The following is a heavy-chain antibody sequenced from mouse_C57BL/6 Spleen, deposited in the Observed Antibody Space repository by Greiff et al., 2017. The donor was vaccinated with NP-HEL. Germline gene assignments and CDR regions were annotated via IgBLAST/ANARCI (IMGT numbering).Heavy chain of an antibody. CDR2: IYPGSGST. Sequence: VQLQQPGAELVKPGASVKMSCKASGYTFTSYWITWVKQRPGQGLEWIGDIYPGSGSTNYNEKFKSKATLTVDTSSSTAYMQLSSLTSEDSAVYYCASGGIYYGNPYAMDYWGQGTSVTVSS. D-gene: IGHD2-1*01. CDR1: GYTFTSYW. V-gene: IGHV1-55*01. J-gene: IGHJ4*01. CDR3: ASGGIYYGNPYAMDY.